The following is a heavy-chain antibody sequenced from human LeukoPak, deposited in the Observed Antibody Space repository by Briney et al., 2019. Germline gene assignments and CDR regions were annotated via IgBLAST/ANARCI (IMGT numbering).Heavy chain of an antibody. D-gene: IGHD2-15*01. CDR1: GGSISSYY. CDR2: NHNSGST. CDR3: ARHLFTPMDHAFDI. V-gene: IGHV4-59*08. Sequence: SETLSLTCTVSGGSISSYYWSWIRQPPGKGLEWIGYNHNSGSTNYNPSLKSRVTISVDTSKNQFSLKLSSVTAAGTAVYYCARHLFTPMDHAFDIWGQGTMVTVSS. J-gene: IGHJ3*02.